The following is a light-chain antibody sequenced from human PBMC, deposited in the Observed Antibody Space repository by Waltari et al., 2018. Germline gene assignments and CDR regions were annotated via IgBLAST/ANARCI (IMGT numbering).Light chain of an antibody. Sequence: SYALTQPPALSVSPGETATITCSGENWERKFVYWYQQKAGQSPVLVVFQDNKRPSGIPERFSGSNSGNTATLIISGSQAMDEADYYCQAWDSGSYVVFGGGTKLTVL. V-gene: IGLV3-1*01. CDR3: QAWDSGSYVV. J-gene: IGLJ2*01. CDR2: QDN. CDR1: NWERKF.